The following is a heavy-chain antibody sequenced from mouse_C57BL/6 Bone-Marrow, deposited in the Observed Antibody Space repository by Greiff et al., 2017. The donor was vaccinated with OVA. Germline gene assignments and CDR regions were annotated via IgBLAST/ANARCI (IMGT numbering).Heavy chain of an antibody. D-gene: IGHD1-1*01. CDR3: TTIDLLLRSWFAY. V-gene: IGHV14-4*01. CDR2: IDPENGDT. Sequence: EVKLMESGAELVRPGASVKLSCTASGFNIKDDYMHWVKQRPEQGLEWIGWIDPENGDTEYASKFQGKATITADTSSNTAYLQLSSLTSEDTAVYYCTTIDLLLRSWFAYWGQGTLVTVSA. CDR1: GFNIKDDY. J-gene: IGHJ3*01.